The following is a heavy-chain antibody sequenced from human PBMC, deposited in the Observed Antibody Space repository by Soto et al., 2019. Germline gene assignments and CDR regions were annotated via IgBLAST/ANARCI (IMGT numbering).Heavy chain of an antibody. Sequence: QVQLQESGPGLVKPSETLSLTCTVSGGSISSYYWSWIRQPPGKGLEWIGYIYYSGNTNYNPSLKRLVTISVDKSKKQVPPKLSSVTAADTAVYYCARAPHDYVWGSYCPPGDYFDYWGQGTLVTVSS. J-gene: IGHJ4*02. D-gene: IGHD3-16*01. V-gene: IGHV4-59*01. CDR1: GGSISSYY. CDR3: ARAPHDYVWGSYCPPGDYFDY. CDR2: IYYSGNT.